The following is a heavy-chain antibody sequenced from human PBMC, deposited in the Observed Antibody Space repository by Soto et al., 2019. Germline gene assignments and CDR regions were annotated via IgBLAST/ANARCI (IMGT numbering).Heavy chain of an antibody. V-gene: IGHV4-59*08. CDR1: GGSISSYY. CDR3: ARRGFLAGGVRPYYYYYYMDV. CDR2: IYYSGST. Sequence: SETLSLTCTVSGGSISSYYWSWIRQPPGKGLEWIGYIYYSGSTNYNPSLKSRVTISVDTSKNQFSLKLSSVTAADTAVYYCARRGFLAGGVRPYYYYYYMDVWGKGTTVTVSS. J-gene: IGHJ6*03. D-gene: IGHD3-3*01.